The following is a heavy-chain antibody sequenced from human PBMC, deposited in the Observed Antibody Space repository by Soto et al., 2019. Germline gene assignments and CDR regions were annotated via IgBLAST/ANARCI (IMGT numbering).Heavy chain of an antibody. CDR3: AKDLGFLEWLSPPSDGMDV. CDR1: GFTFSSYA. D-gene: IGHD3-3*02. V-gene: IGHV3-23*01. CDR2: ISGSGGST. Sequence: GGSLRLSCAASGFTFSSYAMSWVRQAPGKGLEWVSAISGSGGSTYYADSVKGRFTISRDNSKNTLYLQMNSLRAEDTAVYYCAKDLGFLEWLSPPSDGMDVWGKGTTVTVS. J-gene: IGHJ6*04.